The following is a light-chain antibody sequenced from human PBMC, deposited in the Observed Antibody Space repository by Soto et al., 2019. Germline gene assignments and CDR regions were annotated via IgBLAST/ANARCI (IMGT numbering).Light chain of an antibody. CDR2: YAS. J-gene: IGKJ1*01. V-gene: IGKV1-5*01. CDR1: QSVXYW. Sequence: EIRVTHSASSLCASVGDRVTITWRASQSVXYWLDWYQQKPGKAPKLLXYYASTLERGGPTRLSGSGSGTEFTLTISSLHPEDFANYYCQHYNSDPDAFGQGTKVDIK. CDR3: QHYNSDPDA.